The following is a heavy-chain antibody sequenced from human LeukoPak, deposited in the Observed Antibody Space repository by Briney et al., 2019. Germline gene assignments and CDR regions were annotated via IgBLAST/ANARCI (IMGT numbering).Heavy chain of an antibody. CDR1: GYTFTSYG. V-gene: IGHV1-18*01. J-gene: IGHJ6*03. CDR2: ISAYNGNT. Sequence: GASVKVSCKASGYTFTSYGISWVRQAPGQGLEWMGWISAYNGNTNYAQKFQGRVTITADKSTSTAYMELSSLRSEDTAVYYCARPTEAAANYYYYYYMDVWGKGTTVTVSS. D-gene: IGHD6-13*01. CDR3: ARPTEAAANYYYYYYMDV.